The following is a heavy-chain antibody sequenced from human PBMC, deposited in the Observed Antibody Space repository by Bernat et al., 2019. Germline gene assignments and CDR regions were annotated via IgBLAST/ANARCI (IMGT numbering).Heavy chain of an antibody. CDR1: GFTFSSYA. Sequence: QVQLVESGGGVVQPGRSLRLSCAASGFTFSSYAMHWVRQAPGKGLEWVAAISYDGSNKYYADSVKGRFTISRDNSKNTLYLQMNSLRAEDTAVYYCARDASVVATYAFDIWGQGTMVTVSS. D-gene: IGHD5-12*01. CDR2: ISYDGSNK. J-gene: IGHJ3*02. V-gene: IGHV3-30-3*01. CDR3: ARDASVVATYAFDI.